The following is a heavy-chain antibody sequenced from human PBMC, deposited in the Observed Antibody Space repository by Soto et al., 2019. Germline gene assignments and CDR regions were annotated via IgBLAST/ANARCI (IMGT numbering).Heavy chain of an antibody. CDR3: ARNYFGSGSYYSLAFDS. D-gene: IGHD3-10*01. CDR2: IIPMFGSG. CDR1: GYTFSNYA. J-gene: IGHJ4*02. Sequence: QVQLVQSGAEMKKPGSSVRVFCKASGYTFSNYAISWVRQAPGQGLEWMGGIIPMFGSGNYAQKFQDRLTINADESTRTAYMELRSLRSEDTGVYYCARNYFGSGSYYSLAFDSWGQGTLVTVST. V-gene: IGHV1-69*12.